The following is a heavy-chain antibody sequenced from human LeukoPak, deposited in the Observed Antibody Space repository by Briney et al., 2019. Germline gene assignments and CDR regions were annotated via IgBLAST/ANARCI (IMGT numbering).Heavy chain of an antibody. D-gene: IGHD6-19*01. CDR2: IRYDGSNK. J-gene: IGHJ5*02. CDR3: AKGHVVAGTRWFDP. Sequence: GGSLRLSCAASGFTFSSYGMHWVRQAPGKGLEWVAFIRYDGSNKYYADSVKGRFTISRDNSKSTLYLLMNSLRAEDTAVYYCAKGHVVAGTRWFDPWGQGTLVTVSS. CDR1: GFTFSSYG. V-gene: IGHV3-30*02.